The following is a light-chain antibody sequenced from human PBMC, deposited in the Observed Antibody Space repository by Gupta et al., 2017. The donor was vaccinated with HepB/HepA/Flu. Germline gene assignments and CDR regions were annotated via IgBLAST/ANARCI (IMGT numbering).Light chain of an antibody. CDR1: QSVSSY. CDR2: DAS. Sequence: SVLTQSPATPSLSPGARATLSCRASQSVSSYLAWYQQKPGQAPRLLIYDASNRATGIPARFSGSGSGTDFTLTISSLEPEDFAVYYCQQRSNWPFTFGGGTKVEIK. V-gene: IGKV3-11*01. CDR3: QQRSNWPFT. J-gene: IGKJ4*01.